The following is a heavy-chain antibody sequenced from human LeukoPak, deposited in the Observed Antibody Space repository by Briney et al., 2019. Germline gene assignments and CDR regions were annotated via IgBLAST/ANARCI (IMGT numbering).Heavy chain of an antibody. V-gene: IGHV1-18*01. CDR1: GYTFTSYA. CDR3: ARYCSGGSCYSNYYGMDV. J-gene: IGHJ6*02. Sequence: ASVKVSCKASGYTFTSYAMHWVRQAPGQGLEWMGWISAYNGNTNYAQKLQGRVTMTTDTSTSTAYMELRSLGSDDTAVYYCARYCSGGSCYSNYYGMDVWGQGTTVTVSS. CDR2: ISAYNGNT. D-gene: IGHD2-15*01.